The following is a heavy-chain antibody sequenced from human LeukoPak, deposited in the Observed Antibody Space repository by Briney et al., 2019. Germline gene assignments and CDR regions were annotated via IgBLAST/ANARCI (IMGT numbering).Heavy chain of an antibody. CDR1: GYTFKNYG. CDR2: ISAYNGYT. V-gene: IGHV1-18*01. J-gene: IGHJ6*03. CDR3: ARGAVNRYNWNDDNYYYYMDV. D-gene: IGHD1-1*01. Sequence: GASVKVSCKASGYTFKNYGISWVRQAPGQGLEWMGWISAYNGYTKYAQKVQGRVTMTTDTSTSTAYMELRSLRSDDTAVYYCARGAVNRYNWNDDNYYYYMDVWGKGTTVIISS.